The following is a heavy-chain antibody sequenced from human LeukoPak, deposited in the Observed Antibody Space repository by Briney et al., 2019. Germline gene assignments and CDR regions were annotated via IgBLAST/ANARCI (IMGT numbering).Heavy chain of an antibody. V-gene: IGHV3-21*01. CDR3: ARDRATTDYYYGMDV. CDR2: ISSSSSYI. CDR1: GFTLSSYS. D-gene: IGHD4-17*01. Sequence: PGGSLRLSCAASGFTLSSYSMNWVRQAPGKGLEWVSSISSSSSYIYYADSVKGRFTISRDNAKNSLYLQMNSLRAEDTAVYYCARDRATTDYYYGMDVWGQGTTVTVSS. J-gene: IGHJ6*02.